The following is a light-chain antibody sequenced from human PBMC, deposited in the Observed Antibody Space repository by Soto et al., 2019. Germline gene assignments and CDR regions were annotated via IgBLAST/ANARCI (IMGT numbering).Light chain of an antibody. J-gene: IGKJ2*01. CDR3: QQYGSCPPYT. Sequence: EIVLTQSPGTLSLSPGERATLSCRASQSVSSSYLAWYQQKPGQAPRLLIYGASSRATGIADRFSGGGSGTNFTLTISRLEHEDVPVYYCQQYGSCPPYTFGQGTKLEIK. CDR1: QSVSSSY. V-gene: IGKV3-20*01. CDR2: GAS.